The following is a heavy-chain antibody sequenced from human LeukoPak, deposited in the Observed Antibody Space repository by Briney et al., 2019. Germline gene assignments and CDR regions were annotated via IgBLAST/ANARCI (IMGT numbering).Heavy chain of an antibody. CDR3: ARDYLWFGELLPDY. D-gene: IGHD3-10*01. J-gene: IGHJ4*02. CDR2: IYTSGST. V-gene: IGHV4-4*08. Sequence: PSETLSLTCTVSGGSIRSYYWSWIRQPPGKGLEWIGRIYTSGSTNYNPSLKSRVTISVDTSKNQFSLKLSSVTAADTAVYYCARDYLWFGELLPDYWGQGTLVTVSS. CDR1: GGSIRSYY.